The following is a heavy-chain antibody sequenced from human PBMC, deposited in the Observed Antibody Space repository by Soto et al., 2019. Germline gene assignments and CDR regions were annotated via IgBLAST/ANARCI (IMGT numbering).Heavy chain of an antibody. CDR1: GFTFSSYG. Sequence: GGSLRLSCAASGFTFSSYGMHWVRQAPGKGLEWVAVISYDGSNKYYADSVKGRFTISRDNSKNTLYLQMNSLRAEDTAVYYCAKDREYQLPLCGMDVWGEGTTVTVSS. V-gene: IGHV3-30*18. J-gene: IGHJ6*04. CDR3: AKDREYQLPLCGMDV. D-gene: IGHD2-2*01. CDR2: ISYDGSNK.